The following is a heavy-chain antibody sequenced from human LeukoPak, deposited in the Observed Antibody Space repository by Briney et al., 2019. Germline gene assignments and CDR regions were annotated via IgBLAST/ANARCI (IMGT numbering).Heavy chain of an antibody. Sequence: SETLSLTCTVSGGSISSYYWSWIRQPPGKGLEWIGYIYYSGSTNYIPSLKSRVTISVDTSKNQFSLKLSSVTAADTAVYYCARHYDVDIVATCFGYWGQGTLVTVSS. D-gene: IGHD5-12*01. CDR3: ARHYDVDIVATCFGY. V-gene: IGHV4-59*01. J-gene: IGHJ4*02. CDR1: GGSISSYY. CDR2: IYYSGST.